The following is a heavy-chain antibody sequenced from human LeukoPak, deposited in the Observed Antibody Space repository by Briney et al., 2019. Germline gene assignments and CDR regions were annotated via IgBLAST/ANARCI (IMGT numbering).Heavy chain of an antibody. CDR2: ISSSSSYI. V-gene: IGHV3-21*01. J-gene: IGHJ6*02. CDR1: GFTFNSYD. Sequence: PGGSLRLSCAASGFTFNSYDMNWVRQAPGKGLEWVSSISSSSSYIYYADSVKGRFTISRDNAKNSLYLQMNSLRAEDTAVYYCAREAVHMITFGGVIASSHGTDVWGQGTTVTVSS. D-gene: IGHD3-16*02. CDR3: AREAVHMITFGGVIASSHGTDV.